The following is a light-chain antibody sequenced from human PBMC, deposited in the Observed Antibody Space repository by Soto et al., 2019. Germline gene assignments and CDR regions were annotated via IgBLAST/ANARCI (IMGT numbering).Light chain of an antibody. CDR2: EGS. CDR3: CSYAVSSTYI. V-gene: IGLV2-23*01. CDR1: SSDVGSHNL. Sequence: QSALTQPASVSGSPGQSITISCTGTSSDVGSHNLVSWYQQHPGRAPKLMIYEGSKRPSGVSNRFSGSKSGNTASLTISGLQAEDEAEYYCCSYAVSSTYIFASGTKLTVL. J-gene: IGLJ1*01.